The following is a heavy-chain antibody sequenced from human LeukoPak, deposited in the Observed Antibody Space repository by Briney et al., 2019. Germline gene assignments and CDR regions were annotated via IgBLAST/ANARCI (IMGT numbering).Heavy chain of an antibody. J-gene: IGHJ6*02. CDR2: ITISSTFI. CDR1: GFSLSSYS. Sequence: PGGSLRLSCAASGFSLSSYSVNWVRQAPGKGLEWVSSITISSTFIYYADAVKGRFTISRDNAESSLFLQMNSLRAEDTAVYFCARDGHGDGFLTGYSYFGMDVWGQGTTVTVSS. D-gene: IGHD3-9*01. CDR3: ARDGHGDGFLTGYSYFGMDV. V-gene: IGHV3-21*01.